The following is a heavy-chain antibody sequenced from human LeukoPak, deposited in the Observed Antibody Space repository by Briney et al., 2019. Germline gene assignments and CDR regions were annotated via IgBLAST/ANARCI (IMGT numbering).Heavy chain of an antibody. J-gene: IGHJ4*02. CDR1: GFTFNFYP. Sequence: QPGRSLRLSCAASGFTFNFYPLHWVRQAPGKGLEWVAVISHDGRNEYYGDSVKGRFTISRDNSKNTVYLQMNSLRAEDTAVYYCAKDLDTAMIGKIDYWGQGTLVTVSS. V-gene: IGHV3-30*04. CDR2: ISHDGRNE. D-gene: IGHD5-18*01. CDR3: AKDLDTAMIGKIDY.